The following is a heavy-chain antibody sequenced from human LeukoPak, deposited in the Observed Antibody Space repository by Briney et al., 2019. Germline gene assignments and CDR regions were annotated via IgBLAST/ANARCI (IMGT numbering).Heavy chain of an antibody. Sequence: SETLSLTCTVSGGSVSDYYWSWIRQSPGKGLEWIGYIYYTGTSYNPSLKSRVTISADTSKNQFSLNLSSVTASDTAVYYCASRKLGNDYWGQGTLVTVSS. J-gene: IGHJ4*02. V-gene: IGHV4-59*02. CDR2: IYYTGT. CDR3: ASRKLGNDY. D-gene: IGHD7-27*01. CDR1: GGSVSDYY.